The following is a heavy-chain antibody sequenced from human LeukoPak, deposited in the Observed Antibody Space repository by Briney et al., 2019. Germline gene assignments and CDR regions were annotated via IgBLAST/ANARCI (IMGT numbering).Heavy chain of an antibody. D-gene: IGHD3-16*01. CDR3: AKVIRLGGVSKLWYFDL. CDR1: GFTFRNYA. Sequence: GGSLRLSCAASGFTFRNYAMGWVRQAPGTGLEWVSGISGSGDSTYYGDSVKGRFIISRDNSKNTLYLQRNSLSAEDTAVYYCAKVIRLGGVSKLWYFDLWGRGTLVTVSS. CDR2: ISGSGDST. J-gene: IGHJ2*01. V-gene: IGHV3-23*01.